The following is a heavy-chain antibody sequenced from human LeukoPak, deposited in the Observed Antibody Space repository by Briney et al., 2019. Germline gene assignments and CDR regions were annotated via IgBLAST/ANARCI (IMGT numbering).Heavy chain of an antibody. CDR1: GYTFTCYY. Sequence: ASVKVSCKASGYTFTCYYMHWVRQAPGQGLEWMGWINPNSGGTNYAQKFQGRVTMTRDTSISTAYMELSRLRSDDTAVYYCARKGRVRGVNWFDPWGQGTLVTVSS. CDR3: ARKGRVRGVNWFDP. V-gene: IGHV1-2*02. D-gene: IGHD3-10*01. CDR2: INPNSGGT. J-gene: IGHJ5*02.